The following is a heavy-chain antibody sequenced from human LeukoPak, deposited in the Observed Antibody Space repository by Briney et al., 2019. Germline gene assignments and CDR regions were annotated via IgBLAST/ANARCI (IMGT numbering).Heavy chain of an antibody. CDR3: ASIALSTVTTFDY. D-gene: IGHD4-17*01. CDR2: ISYDGSNK. CDR1: GFTFSDYA. V-gene: IGHV3-30-3*01. J-gene: IGHJ4*02. Sequence: GRSLRLSCAASGFTFSDYAMHWVRQAPGKGLEWVAVISYDGSNKYYADSVKGRFTISRDNSENTLYLQMNSLRAEDTAVYYCASIALSTVTTFDYWGQGTLVTVSS.